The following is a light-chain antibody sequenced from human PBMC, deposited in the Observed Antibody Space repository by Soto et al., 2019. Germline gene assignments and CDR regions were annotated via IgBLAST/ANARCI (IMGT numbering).Light chain of an antibody. Sequence: EIVMTQSPATLSVSPGERAPLSCSASQSVSSRLAWYQQKPGQAPRPLLYDASNRATGIPARFSGSGSGTDFTLTISSLEPEDFAVYYCQQRSNCPQTFGQGTKVDIK. V-gene: IGKV3-11*01. CDR2: DAS. J-gene: IGKJ1*01. CDR3: QQRSNCPQT. CDR1: QSVSSR.